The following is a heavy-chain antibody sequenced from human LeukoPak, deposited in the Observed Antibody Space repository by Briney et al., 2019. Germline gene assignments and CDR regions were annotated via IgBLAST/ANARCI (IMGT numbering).Heavy chain of an antibody. CDR3: ARDDYGDRRFDY. CDR2: INPNSGGT. J-gene: IGHJ4*02. V-gene: IGHV1-2*02. D-gene: IGHD4-17*01. CDR1: GPTFTDYY. Sequence: ASVKVSCKASGPTFTDYYMHWVRQAPGQGLEWMGWINPNSGGTNFAQKFQGRVTMTRDTSISTAYMELSRLRSDDTAVYYCARDDYGDRRFDYWGQGTLVTVSS.